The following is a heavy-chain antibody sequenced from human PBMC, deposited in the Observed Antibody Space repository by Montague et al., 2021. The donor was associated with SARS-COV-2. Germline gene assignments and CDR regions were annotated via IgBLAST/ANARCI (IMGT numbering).Heavy chain of an antibody. Sequence: SETLSLTCCVSGGSIRNYYWSWIRQPPGKGLQWIGYIYNGGSIDYNPSLKSRVTMTVDTSKNQFSVKMSSVTAADTAVYYCAKTSGGAYYYPMDFWGQGIPVTVSS. CDR3: AKTSGGAYYYPMDF. J-gene: IGHJ6*02. CDR2: IYNGGSI. D-gene: IGHD2-2*01. CDR1: GGSIRNYY. V-gene: IGHV4-59*01.